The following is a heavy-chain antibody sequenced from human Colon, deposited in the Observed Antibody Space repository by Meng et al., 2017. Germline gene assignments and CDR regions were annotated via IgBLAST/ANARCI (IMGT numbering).Heavy chain of an antibody. CDR1: GYRFSGYG. CDR2: IWYDGSRR. CDR3: ARDSGVVTPILDY. Sequence: GESLKISCEATGYRFSGYGMHWVRRAPGKGLEWVAVIWYDGSRRYYGDSVKGRFTISRDDSRDTLYLQMNNLRAEDTAVYYCARDSGVVTPILDYWGQGTLVTVSS. J-gene: IGHJ4*02. D-gene: IGHD2-21*02. V-gene: IGHV3-33*01.